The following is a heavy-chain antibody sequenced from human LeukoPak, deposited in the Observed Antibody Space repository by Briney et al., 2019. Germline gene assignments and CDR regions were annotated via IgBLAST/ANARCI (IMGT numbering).Heavy chain of an antibody. CDR3: ARGRSYGFDFDS. Sequence: SETLSLTCAVSGVSINTCCYYWTWIRQPPGKGLEGIGYKYYSGSTRYNSSLRSRLTISLDTSKNQLSLRLTSVTAADTAVYYCARGRSYGFDFDSWGQGTLVIVSS. V-gene: IGHV4-61*01. D-gene: IGHD3-16*01. CDR2: KYYSGST. J-gene: IGHJ4*02. CDR1: GVSINTCCYY.